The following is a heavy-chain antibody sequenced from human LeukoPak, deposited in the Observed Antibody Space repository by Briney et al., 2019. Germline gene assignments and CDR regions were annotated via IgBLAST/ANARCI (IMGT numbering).Heavy chain of an antibody. J-gene: IGHJ4*02. V-gene: IGHV3-30*18. CDR1: GFTFSDYA. D-gene: IGHD1-7*01. Sequence: GGSLRLSCAVSGFTFSDYAMHWVRQAPGKGLEWVAIISYDGSNKYYADSVKGRFTISRDNSKNTLYLQMNSLRAEDTAVYYCVKNRVVFNWNYAYYFDYWGQGTLVTVSS. CDR2: ISYDGSNK. CDR3: VKNRVVFNWNYAYYFDY.